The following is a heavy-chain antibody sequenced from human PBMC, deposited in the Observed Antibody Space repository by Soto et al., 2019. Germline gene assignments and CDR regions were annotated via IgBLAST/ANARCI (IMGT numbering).Heavy chain of an antibody. J-gene: IGHJ4*02. CDR1: GFTFSSYW. CDR2: IKQDGSDK. CDR3: ATSAAAPGNY. V-gene: IGHV3-7*01. D-gene: IGHD6-13*01. Sequence: GGSLRLSCAASGFTFSSYWMSWVRQAPGKGLEWVDNIKQDGSDKYYVDSVKGRFTISRDNAKNSPSLQMNSLRAEDTAVYYCATSAAAPGNYWGQGTLVTV.